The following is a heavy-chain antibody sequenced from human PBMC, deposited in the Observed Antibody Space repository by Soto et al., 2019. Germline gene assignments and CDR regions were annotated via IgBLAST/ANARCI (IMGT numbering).Heavy chain of an antibody. CDR1: GGSISTYY. CDR3: ARANSRIQNLGAYDY. J-gene: IGHJ4*02. D-gene: IGHD5-18*01. CDR2: IYYSGIT. Sequence: SETLSLTCTVSGGSISTYYWSWIRQPPGKGLEWIGYIYYSGITNYNPSLKSRVTISVDTSKSQFSLKLSSVTAADTAVYYCARANSRIQNLGAYDYWGQGTLVTVSS. V-gene: IGHV4-59*01.